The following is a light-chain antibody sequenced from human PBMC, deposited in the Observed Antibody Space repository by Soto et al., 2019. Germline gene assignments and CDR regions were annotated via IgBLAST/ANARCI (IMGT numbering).Light chain of an antibody. CDR1: QSISSW. CDR3: QQYNSYPYT. V-gene: IGKV1-5*03. CDR2: KAS. J-gene: IGKJ2*01. Sequence: DIQMTQSPSTLSASVGHRVTITCRASQSISSWLAWYQQKPGKAPKLLLYKASSLDSGVPSRFSGSGSGTEFTLTISSLQPDDFATYCCQQYNSYPYTFGQGTKLEIK.